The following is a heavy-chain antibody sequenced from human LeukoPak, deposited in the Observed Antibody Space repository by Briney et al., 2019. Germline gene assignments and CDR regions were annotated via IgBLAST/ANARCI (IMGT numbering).Heavy chain of an antibody. CDR3: ARVGAMTTVPYYFDY. D-gene: IGHD4-17*01. Sequence: SVKVSCKASGGTFSSYAISWVRQAPGQGLEWMGGIIPIFGTANYAQKFQGRVTITTDESTSTAYMELSSLRSDDTAVYYCARVGAMTTVPYYFDYWGQGTLVTVSS. V-gene: IGHV1-69*05. CDR1: GGTFSSYA. CDR2: IIPIFGTA. J-gene: IGHJ4*02.